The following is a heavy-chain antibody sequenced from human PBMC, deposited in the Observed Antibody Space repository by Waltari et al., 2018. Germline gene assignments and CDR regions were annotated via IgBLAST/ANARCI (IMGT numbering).Heavy chain of an antibody. CDR2: ISSSSSYI. CDR1: GFTFSSYS. J-gene: IGHJ6*02. D-gene: IGHD2-15*01. V-gene: IGHV3-21*01. CDR3: ARDDRDLDIVVVVAATEAGLGNYYYGMDV. Sequence: EVQLVESGGGLVKPGGSLRLSCAASGFTFSSYSMNWVRQAPGKGLEWVSSISSSSSYIYYADSVKGRFTISGDNAKNSLYLQMNRLRAEETAVYYCARDDRDLDIVVVVAATEAGLGNYYYGMDVWGQGTTVTVSS.